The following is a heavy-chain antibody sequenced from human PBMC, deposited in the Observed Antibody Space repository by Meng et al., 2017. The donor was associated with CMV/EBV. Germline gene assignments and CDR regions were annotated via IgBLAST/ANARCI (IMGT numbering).Heavy chain of an antibody. V-gene: IGHV3-30-3*01. D-gene: IGHD3-10*01. J-gene: IGHJ5*02. CDR2: ISYDGSNK. Sequence: SRFTFSSYAMHWVRQAPGKGLEWVAVISYDGSNKYYADSVKGRFTISRDNSKNTLYLQMNSLRAEDTAVYYCARVFVRGVIKNNWFDPWGQGTLVTVSS. CDR1: RFTFSSYA. CDR3: ARVFVRGVIKNNWFDP.